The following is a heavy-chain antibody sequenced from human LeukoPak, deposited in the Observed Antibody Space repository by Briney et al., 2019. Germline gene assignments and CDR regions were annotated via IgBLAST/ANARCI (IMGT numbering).Heavy chain of an antibody. CDR2: INGDGTNT. D-gene: IGHD6-6*01. J-gene: IGHJ4*02. V-gene: IGHV3-74*01. Sequence: SGDSLRLFCAASGLTYSNFWVHWVRHVPGKGLVWLSRINGDGTNTTYADSVKGRFSVSRDNAKNTAYLQMNSVRAEDTALYYCARVTDYSSSPFDYWGQGTLVTVSS. CDR1: GLTYSNFW. CDR3: ARVTDYSSSPFDY.